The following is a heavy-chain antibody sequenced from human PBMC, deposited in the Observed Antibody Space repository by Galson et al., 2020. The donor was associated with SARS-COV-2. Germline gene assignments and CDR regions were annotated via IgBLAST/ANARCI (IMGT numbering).Heavy chain of an antibody. CDR1: GYTFTSYG. CDR2: ISAYNGNT. Sequence: ASVKVSCKASGYTFTSYGISWVRQAPGQGLEWMGWISAYNGNTNYAQKLQGRVTMTTDTSTSTAYMELRSLRSDDTAVYYCARDGKYQLPHLYNWFDPWGQGTLVTVSS. J-gene: IGHJ5*02. V-gene: IGHV1-18*01. D-gene: IGHD2-2*01. CDR3: ARDGKYQLPHLYNWFDP.